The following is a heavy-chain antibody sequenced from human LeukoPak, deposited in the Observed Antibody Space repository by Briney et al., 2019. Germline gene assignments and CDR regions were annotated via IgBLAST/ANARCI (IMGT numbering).Heavy chain of an antibody. CDR1: GFTFSSYS. V-gene: IGHV3-21*01. Sequence: GGSLRLSCAASGFTFSSYSMNWVRQAPGKGLEWVSSISSSSSYIYYADSVKGRFTISRDNAKNSLYLQMNSLRAEDPAVYYCARDNSGGLDIWGQGTMVTVSS. D-gene: IGHD6-25*01. J-gene: IGHJ3*02. CDR3: ARDNSGGLDI. CDR2: ISSSSSYI.